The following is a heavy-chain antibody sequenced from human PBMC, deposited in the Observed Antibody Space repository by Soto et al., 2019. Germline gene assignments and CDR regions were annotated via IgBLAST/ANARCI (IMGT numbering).Heavy chain of an antibody. CDR2: INAGNGNT. Sequence: GASVKVSCKASGYTFTSYAMHWVRRAPGQRLEWMGWINAGNGNTKYSQKFQGRVTITRDTSASTAYMELSSLRSEDTAVYYCARDLYCGGDCYSGFGFDYWGQGTLVTVS. CDR1: GYTFTSYA. V-gene: IGHV1-3*01. D-gene: IGHD2-21*02. CDR3: ARDLYCGGDCYSGFGFDY. J-gene: IGHJ4*02.